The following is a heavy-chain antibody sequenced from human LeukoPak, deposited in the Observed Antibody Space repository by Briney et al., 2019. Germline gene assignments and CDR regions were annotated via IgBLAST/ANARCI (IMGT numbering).Heavy chain of an antibody. J-gene: IGHJ3*02. V-gene: IGHV3-74*01. CDR1: GFTFSSYW. CDR2: VSSDGSTT. Sequence: PGGSLRLSCAASGFTFSSYWMHWVRQAPGRGLVWVSCVSSDGSTTNYADSVKGRFTISRDNAKNTLYLQMNSLRAEDTAVYYCARGPNHGAFDIWGQGTMVTVSS. CDR3: ARGPNHGAFDI.